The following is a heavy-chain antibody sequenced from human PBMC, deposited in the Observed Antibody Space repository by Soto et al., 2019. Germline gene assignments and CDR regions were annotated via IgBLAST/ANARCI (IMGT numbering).Heavy chain of an antibody. CDR3: ARVRQGNYDFWSGYSKYYFDY. CDR1: GGSFSGYY. D-gene: IGHD3-3*01. Sequence: SETLSLTCAVYGGSFSGYYWSWIRQPPGKGLEWIGEINHSGSTNYNPSLKSRVTISVDTSKNQFSLNLSSVTAADTAVYYCARVRQGNYDFWSGYSKYYFDYWGQGTLVTVSS. V-gene: IGHV4-34*01. J-gene: IGHJ4*02. CDR2: INHSGST.